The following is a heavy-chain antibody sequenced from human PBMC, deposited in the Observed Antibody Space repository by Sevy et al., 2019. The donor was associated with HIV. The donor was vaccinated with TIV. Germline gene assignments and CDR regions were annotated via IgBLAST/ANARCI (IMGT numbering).Heavy chain of an antibody. CDR2: ISSSSNYI. Sequence: GGSLRLSCVVSGFTFSKYPMNWVRQAPGKGLEWVSSISSSSNYIYYGDSVKGRFTTSRDNAKNSLYLQMNSLRADDTAVYYCGRDGGCSSSSCLLYFDYWGQGILVTVSS. CDR3: GRDGGCSSSSCLLYFDY. V-gene: IGHV3-21*01. D-gene: IGHD2-15*01. CDR1: GFTFSKYP. J-gene: IGHJ4*02.